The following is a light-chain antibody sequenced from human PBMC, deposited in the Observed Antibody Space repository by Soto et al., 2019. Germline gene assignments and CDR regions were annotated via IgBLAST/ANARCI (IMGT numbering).Light chain of an antibody. V-gene: IGKV1-5*01. Sequence: DIQMTQSPSTLSASVGDRVTITCRARQTISIWLAWYQQKPGKAPKLLIYDASILKSGVPSRFSGSGSGTEFTLTINSLQPDDFATYYCQQYNSYQGTFGQGTKVDIK. CDR2: DAS. CDR3: QQYNSYQGT. J-gene: IGKJ1*01. CDR1: QTISIW.